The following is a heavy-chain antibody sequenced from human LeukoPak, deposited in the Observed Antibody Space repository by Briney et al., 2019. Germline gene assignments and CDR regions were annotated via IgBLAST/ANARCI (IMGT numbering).Heavy chain of an antibody. CDR2: INHSGST. D-gene: IGHD3-9*01. Sequence: PSETLSLTCAVYGGSFSGYYWSWIRQPPGKGLEWIGEINHSGSTNYNPSLKSRVTISVDTPKNQFSLKLSSVTAADTAVYYCARGVMYYDILTGYYYYYMDVWGKGTTVTVSS. CDR3: ARGVMYYDILTGYYYYYMDV. V-gene: IGHV4-34*01. J-gene: IGHJ6*03. CDR1: GGSFSGYY.